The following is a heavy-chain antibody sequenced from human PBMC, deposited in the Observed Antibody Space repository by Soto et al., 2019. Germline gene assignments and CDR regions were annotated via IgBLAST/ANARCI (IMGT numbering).Heavy chain of an antibody. CDR1: GVSMTNYY. Sequence: SETLSLTCTVSGVSMTNYYGSWIRQTPEKGLEYIGYIFYTGRVDYNPSLESRVTMSVDTSKNQFSLKLTSVTAADTAIYYCARSGHSFEAAFRGPGILFPVS. D-gene: IGHD3-9*01. CDR2: IFYTGRV. CDR3: ARSGHSFEAAF. J-gene: IGHJ4*01. V-gene: IGHV4-59*01.